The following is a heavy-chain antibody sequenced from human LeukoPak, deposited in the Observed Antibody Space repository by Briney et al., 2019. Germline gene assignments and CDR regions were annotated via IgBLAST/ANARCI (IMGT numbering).Heavy chain of an antibody. CDR3: ATEPGLDFDY. D-gene: IGHD1-14*01. CDR2: IIPIFGTA. V-gene: IGHV1-69*13. J-gene: IGHJ4*02. CDR1: GGTFSSYA. Sequence: GASVKVSCKASGGTFSSYAISWVRQAPGQGLEWMGGIIPIFGTANYAQKFQGRVTITADESTSTAYMELSRLRSDDTAVYYCATEPGLDFDYWGQGTLVTVSS.